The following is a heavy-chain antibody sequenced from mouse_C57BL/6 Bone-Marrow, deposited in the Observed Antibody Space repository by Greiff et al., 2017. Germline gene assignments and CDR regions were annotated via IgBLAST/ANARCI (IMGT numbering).Heavy chain of an antibody. Sequence: EVMLVESEGGLVQPGSSMKLSCTASGFTFSDYYMAWVRQVPEKGLEWVANINYDGSSTYYLDSLKSRFIISRDNAKNILYLQMSSLKSEDTATYYCARDRGDYYGSSLDYWGQGTTLTVSS. V-gene: IGHV5-16*01. D-gene: IGHD1-1*01. CDR3: ARDRGDYYGSSLDY. J-gene: IGHJ2*01. CDR2: INYDGSST. CDR1: GFTFSDYY.